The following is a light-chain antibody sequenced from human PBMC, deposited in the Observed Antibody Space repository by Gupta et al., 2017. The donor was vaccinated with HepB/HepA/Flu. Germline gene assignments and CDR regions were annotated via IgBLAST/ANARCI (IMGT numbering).Light chain of an antibody. J-gene: IGKJ3*01. CDR1: QRISSS. V-gene: IGKV1-5*03. CDR2: KAS. Sequence: DIQMTQSPSTLSASVGDRVTITCRASQRISSSLTWYQQKPGKAPKLLISKASTLESGVPSRFSGSGSATEFILTITSLQPDDFATYYCQQSCSNMFTFGGGTKVDLK. CDR3: QQSCSNMFT.